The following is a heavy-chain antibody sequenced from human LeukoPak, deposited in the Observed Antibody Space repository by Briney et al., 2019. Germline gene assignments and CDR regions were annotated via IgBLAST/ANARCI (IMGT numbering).Heavy chain of an antibody. V-gene: IGHV4-39*02. CDR2: IYYSGST. Sequence: PSETLSLTCTVSGGSISSSSYYWGWIRQPPGKGLEWIGSIYYSGSTYYNPSLKSRVTISVDTSKNQFSLKLSSVTAAGTAVYYCAREGYSPFFDYWGQGTLVTVSS. J-gene: IGHJ4*02. D-gene: IGHD5-18*01. CDR3: AREGYSPFFDY. CDR1: GGSISSSSYY.